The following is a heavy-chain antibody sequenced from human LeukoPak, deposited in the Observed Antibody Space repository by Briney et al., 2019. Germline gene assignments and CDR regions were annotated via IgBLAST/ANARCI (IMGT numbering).Heavy chain of an antibody. CDR1: GFSFSSYN. J-gene: IGHJ4*02. CDR3: ASHILLCPH. D-gene: IGHD3-10*01. Sequence: GGSLRLSCAASGFSFSSYNMNWVRQASGKGLEWVSSISSSSTYIYYADSVKGRFTISRDNAKNSLYLQMNRLRAEDTAVYYCASHILLCPHWGQGTLVTGSS. CDR2: ISSSSTYI. V-gene: IGHV3-21*01.